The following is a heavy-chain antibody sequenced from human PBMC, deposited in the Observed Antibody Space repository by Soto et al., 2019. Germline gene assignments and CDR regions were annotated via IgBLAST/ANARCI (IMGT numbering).Heavy chain of an antibody. D-gene: IGHD1-26*01. CDR1: GLTFSSYA. CDR3: ARDPMYSGSYYGRNYYYGMDV. CDR2: ISGSGGST. V-gene: IGHV3-23*01. Sequence: GGSLRLSCAASGLTFSSYAMSWVRQAPGKGLEWVSGISGSGGSTYYADSVKGRFTISRDNSKNSLYLQMNSLRAEDTAVYYCARDPMYSGSYYGRNYYYGMDVWGQGTTVTVSS. J-gene: IGHJ6*02.